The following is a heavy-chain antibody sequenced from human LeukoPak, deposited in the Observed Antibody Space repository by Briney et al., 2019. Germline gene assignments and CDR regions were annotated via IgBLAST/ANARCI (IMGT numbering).Heavy chain of an antibody. CDR2: IKQDGSEK. D-gene: IGHD3-3*01. Sequence: GGSLRLSCAASGFTFSTHWMSWVRQAPGKGLEWVANIKQDGSEKSYVDSVKGRFTISRDNARNSLYLQMNSLRAEDMAVYYCAIGGNNYFQHWGQGTLVTVSS. CDR3: AIGGNNYFQH. J-gene: IGHJ1*01. V-gene: IGHV3-7*03. CDR1: GFTFSTHW.